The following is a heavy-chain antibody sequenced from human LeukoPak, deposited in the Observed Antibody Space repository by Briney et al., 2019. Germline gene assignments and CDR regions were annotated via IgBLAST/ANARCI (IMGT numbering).Heavy chain of an antibody. V-gene: IGHV4-34*01. J-gene: IGHJ4*02. D-gene: IGHD6-13*01. CDR2: INHSGST. CDR3: ARGRLRSSPFDY. CDR1: GGSLSGYY. Sequence: SETLSLTCAVYGGSLSGYYWSWIRQPPGKGLEWIGEINHSGSTNYNPSLKSRVTISVDTSKNQFSLKLSSVTAADTAVYYCARGRLRSSPFDYWGQGTLVTVSS.